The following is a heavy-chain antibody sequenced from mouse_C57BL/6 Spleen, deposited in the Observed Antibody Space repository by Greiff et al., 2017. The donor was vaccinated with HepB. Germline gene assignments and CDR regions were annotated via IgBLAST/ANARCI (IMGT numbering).Heavy chain of an antibody. J-gene: IGHJ4*01. D-gene: IGHD1-1*01. CDR2: INYDGSST. Sequence: EVNVVESEGGLVQPGSSMKLSCTASGFTFSDYYMAWVRQVPEKGLEWVANINYDGSSTYYLDSLKSRFIISRDNAKNILYLQMSSLKSEDTATYYCARGTTVVDYWGQGTSVTVSS. CDR1: GFTFSDYY. V-gene: IGHV5-16*01. CDR3: ARGTTVVDY.